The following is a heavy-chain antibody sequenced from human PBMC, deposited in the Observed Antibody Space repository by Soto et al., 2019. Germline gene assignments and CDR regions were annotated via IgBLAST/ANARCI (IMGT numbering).Heavy chain of an antibody. CDR1: GYTFNSYY. CDR2: INPNSDVT. V-gene: IGHV1-2*02. J-gene: IGHJ4*02. CDR3: VRVGLNRNYDFDF. D-gene: IGHD3-16*01. Sequence: QVQLVQSGTEVKKPGASVKVSCKASGYTFNSYYIHWVRQAPGQGLEWMGWINPNSDVTGYAQSFQGRVTMTRDMSMTTAYMDLTRLRSDDTAVYYCVRVGLNRNYDFDFWGQGTLITVSS.